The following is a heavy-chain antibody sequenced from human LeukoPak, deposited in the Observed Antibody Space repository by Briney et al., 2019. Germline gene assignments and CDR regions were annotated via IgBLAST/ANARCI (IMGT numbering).Heavy chain of an antibody. J-gene: IGHJ5*02. CDR2: IRSKAYGGTT. Sequence: SGGSLRLSCTASGFTFGDYAMSWVRQAPGKGLEWVGFIRSKAYGGTTEYAASVKGRFTISRDDSKSIAYLQMNSLKTEDTAVYYCTRGPSIRRTQYCSGGSCYFWFDPWGQGTPVTVSS. D-gene: IGHD2-15*01. V-gene: IGHV3-49*04. CDR1: GFTFGDYA. CDR3: TRGPSIRRTQYCSGGSCYFWFDP.